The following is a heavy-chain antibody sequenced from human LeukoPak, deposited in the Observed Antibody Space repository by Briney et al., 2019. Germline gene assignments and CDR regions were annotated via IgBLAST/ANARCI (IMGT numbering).Heavy chain of an antibody. CDR2: ISSDGSHK. J-gene: IGHJ4*02. CDR1: GFTFSSYG. CDR3: AKVAVGGTIHYFDY. V-gene: IGHV3-30*18. D-gene: IGHD1-26*01. Sequence: GESLRLSCAASGFTFSSYGMHWVRQAPGTGREWVADISSDGSHKYYADSVKGRYTISRDNSKNTLYLQMNSLRAEDTAVYYCAKVAVGGTIHYFDYWGQGTLVTVSS.